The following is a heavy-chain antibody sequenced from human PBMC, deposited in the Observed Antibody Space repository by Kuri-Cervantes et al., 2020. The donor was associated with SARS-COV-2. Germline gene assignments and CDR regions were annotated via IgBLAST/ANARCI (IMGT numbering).Heavy chain of an antibody. J-gene: IGHJ6*03. V-gene: IGHV3-21*01. CDR3: ARDESYYYYYMDV. CDR1: GFTFSSYS. CDR2: ISSSSSYI. Sequence: GESLKISCAASGFTFSSYSMNWVRQAPGKGLEWVSSISSSSSYIYYADSVKGRFTISRDNAKNSLYLQMNSLRAEDTAVYYCARDESYYYYYMDVWGQGTTVTVSS.